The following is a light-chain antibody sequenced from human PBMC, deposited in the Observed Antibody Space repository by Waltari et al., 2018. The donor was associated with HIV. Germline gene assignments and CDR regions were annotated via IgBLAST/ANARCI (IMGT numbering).Light chain of an antibody. J-gene: IGKJ4*01. CDR3: QKFNSAPLT. Sequence: DIQMTQSPSSLSAYVRDRVTITCRASQGISNFLTWYQHKPGNVPKLLIYAASTLQSGVPSRFSGSGSGTEFTLTITNLQPEDIGTYYCQKFNSAPLTFGGGTKVEIK. CDR2: AAS. V-gene: IGKV1-27*01. CDR1: QGISNF.